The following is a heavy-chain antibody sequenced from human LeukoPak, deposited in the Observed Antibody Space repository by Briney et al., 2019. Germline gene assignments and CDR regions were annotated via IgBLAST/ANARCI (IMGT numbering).Heavy chain of an antibody. J-gene: IGHJ5*02. CDR2: IYYSGST. Sequence: PSETLSLTCTVSGGSISSSSYYWGWIRQPPGKGLEWIGSIYYSGSTYYNPSLKSRVTISVDTSKNQFSLKLSSVTAADTAVYYCARDVGYCSGGSCYSDNWFDPWGQGTLVTVSS. D-gene: IGHD2-15*01. CDR1: GGSISSSSYY. CDR3: ARDVGYCSGGSCYSDNWFDP. V-gene: IGHV4-39*07.